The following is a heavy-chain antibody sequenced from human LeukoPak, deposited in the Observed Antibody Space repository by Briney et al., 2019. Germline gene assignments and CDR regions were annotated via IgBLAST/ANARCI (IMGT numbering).Heavy chain of an antibody. Sequence: PSETLSLTCTVSGGSISSGDYYWSWIRQPPGKRLEWIGYIYYSGSTYYNPSLKSRVTISVDTSKNQFSPTLSSVTAADTAVYYCASFPYYDFWSGQNWFDPWGQGTLVTVSS. V-gene: IGHV4-30-4*08. CDR3: ASFPYYDFWSGQNWFDP. CDR1: GGSISSGDYY. D-gene: IGHD3-3*01. CDR2: IYYSGST. J-gene: IGHJ5*02.